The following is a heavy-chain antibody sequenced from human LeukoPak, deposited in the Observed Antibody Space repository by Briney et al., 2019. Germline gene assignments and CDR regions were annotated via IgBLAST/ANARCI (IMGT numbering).Heavy chain of an antibody. D-gene: IGHD2-2*02. V-gene: IGHV3-30*18. CDR3: AKDSCSSTSCYSRD. Sequence: GRPLRLSCAASGFSFSSYGMHWVRQAPGKGLEWVAVISYDGSNKYYADSVKGRFTISRDNSKNTLYLQMNSLRAEDTAVYYCAKDSCSSTSCYSRDWGQGTLVTVSS. J-gene: IGHJ4*02. CDR2: ISYDGSNK. CDR1: GFSFSSYG.